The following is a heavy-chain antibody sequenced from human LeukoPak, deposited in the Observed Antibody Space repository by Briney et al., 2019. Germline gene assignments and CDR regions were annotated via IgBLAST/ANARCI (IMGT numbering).Heavy chain of an antibody. V-gene: IGHV1-8*03. Sequence: GASVKVSCKTSGYTFTSFDINWVRQATGQGLEWLGWMNPYTHKTGYAQKFQGRVTLTGDTSIRTAYMEVSNLTSEDTAVYYCARAPSPYDSSAYYSDYWGQGTLVTVSS. D-gene: IGHD6-25*01. J-gene: IGHJ4*02. CDR1: GYTFTSFD. CDR2: MNPYTHKT. CDR3: ARAPSPYDSSAYYSDY.